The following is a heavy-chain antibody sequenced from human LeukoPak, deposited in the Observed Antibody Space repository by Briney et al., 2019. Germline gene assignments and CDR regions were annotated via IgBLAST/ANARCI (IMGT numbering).Heavy chain of an antibody. CDR3: AYGYKTPID. CDR1: GFTFSSYA. CDR2: IGGSGGIS. D-gene: IGHD5-12*01. V-gene: IGHV3-23*01. J-gene: IGHJ4*02. Sequence: GGSLRLSCAASGFTFSSYAMSWVRQAPGKGLEWVSTIGGSGGISYYADSVKGRFTISRDNSKNTLYLQMNSLRAEDTAVYYCAYGYKTPIDWGQGTLVTVSS.